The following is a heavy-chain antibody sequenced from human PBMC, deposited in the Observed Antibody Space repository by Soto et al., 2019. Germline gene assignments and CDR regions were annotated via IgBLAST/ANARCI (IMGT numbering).Heavy chain of an antibody. D-gene: IGHD2-2*02. CDR2: INPNSGGT. V-gene: IGHV1-2*04. CDR3: ARGGVVVVPAAIRSAFDI. Sequence: ASVKVSCKASGYTFTGYYMHWVRQAPGQGLEWMGWINPNSGGTNYAQKFQGWVTMTRDTSISTAYMELSRLRSDDTAVYYCARGGVVVVPAAIRSAFDIWGQGTMVTVSS. CDR1: GYTFTGYY. J-gene: IGHJ3*02.